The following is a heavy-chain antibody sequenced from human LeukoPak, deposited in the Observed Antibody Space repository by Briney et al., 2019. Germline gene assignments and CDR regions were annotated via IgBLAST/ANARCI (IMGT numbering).Heavy chain of an antibody. CDR2: IYYSGST. Sequence: SETLSLTCTVSGGSIGTYYWSWIRQPPGKGLEWIAYIYYSGSTNYNPSLKSRVTISLDTTKNQFSLRLSSVTAADTAVYYCARNTLRTRAYFDYWGQGTLVTVSS. D-gene: IGHD3-16*01. CDR3: ARNTLRTRAYFDY. J-gene: IGHJ4*02. V-gene: IGHV4-59*01. CDR1: GGSIGTYY.